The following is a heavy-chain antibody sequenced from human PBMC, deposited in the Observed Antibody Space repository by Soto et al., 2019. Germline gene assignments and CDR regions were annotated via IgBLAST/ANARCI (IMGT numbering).Heavy chain of an antibody. CDR1: GVSFNNNG. CDR2: VSPPFRTS. V-gene: IGHV1-69*01. Sequence: QVQLVQSGAEVKKPGSSVKVSCKTSGVSFNNNGIGWVRQAPGHGLEWMGGVSPPFRTSNYARKFRGRISITADASTGTVNRELSSLTSEDTAQYYCARVLYYGAGSYSPYGMDVGGQGTTVTVSS. J-gene: IGHJ6*02. D-gene: IGHD3-10*01. CDR3: ARVLYYGAGSYSPYGMDV.